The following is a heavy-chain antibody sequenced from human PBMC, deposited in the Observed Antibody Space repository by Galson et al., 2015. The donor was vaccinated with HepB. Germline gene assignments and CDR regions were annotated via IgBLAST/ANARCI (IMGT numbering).Heavy chain of an antibody. J-gene: IGHJ6*02. D-gene: IGHD5-18*01. CDR2: ISGSGGST. V-gene: IGHV3-23*01. CDR1: GFTFSSYA. CDR3: AKDSAVGLPYYYYYGMDV. Sequence: SLRLSCAASGFTFSSYAMSWVRQAPGKGLEWVSAISGSGGSTYYADSVKGRFTISRDNSKNTLYLQMNSLRAEDTAVYYCAKDSAVGLPYYYYYGMDVWGQGTTVTVSS.